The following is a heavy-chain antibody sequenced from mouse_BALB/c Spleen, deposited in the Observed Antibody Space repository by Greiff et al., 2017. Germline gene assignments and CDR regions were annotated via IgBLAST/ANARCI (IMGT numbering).Heavy chain of an antibody. CDR1: GYTFTDYV. J-gene: IGHJ4*01. CDR2: IYPGSGST. D-gene: IGHD1-2*01. Sequence: VQLQQSGPELVKPGASVKMSCKASGYTFTDYVISWVKQRTGQGLEWIGEIYPGSGSTYYNEKFKGKATLTADKSSNTAYMQLSSLTSEDSAVYFCARWFITTATDAMDYWGQGTSVTVSS. CDR3: ARWFITTATDAMDY. V-gene: IGHV1-77*01.